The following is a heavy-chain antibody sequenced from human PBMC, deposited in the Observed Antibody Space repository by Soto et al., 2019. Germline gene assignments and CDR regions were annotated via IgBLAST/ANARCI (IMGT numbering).Heavy chain of an antibody. Sequence: ASVKVSCKASGYTFTSYYIHWVRQAPGQGLEWMGIINPSGGSTTYAQKFQGRVTMTRDTSTSTVYMELSSLRSDDTAVYYCARRGACISTSCSLDYWGQGNLVTVSS. D-gene: IGHD2-2*01. CDR3: ARRGACISTSCSLDY. CDR2: INPSGGST. J-gene: IGHJ4*02. V-gene: IGHV1-46*01. CDR1: GYTFTSYY.